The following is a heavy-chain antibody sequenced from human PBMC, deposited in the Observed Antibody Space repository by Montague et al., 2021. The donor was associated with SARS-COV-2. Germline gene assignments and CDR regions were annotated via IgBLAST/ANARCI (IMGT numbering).Heavy chain of an antibody. Sequence: SETLSLTCNVSGGSISSYYWSWIRQPPGKGLQWIGYVYYTGTTNYNPSLKSRVTISVDKSKNQFSLTLNSVTAADTAVYYCARDFSDGYAPDFDFWGQGTLVTVSS. D-gene: IGHD5-18*01. J-gene: IGHJ4*02. CDR3: ARDFSDGYAPDFDF. CDR2: VYYTGTT. V-gene: IGHV4-59*01. CDR1: GGSISSYY.